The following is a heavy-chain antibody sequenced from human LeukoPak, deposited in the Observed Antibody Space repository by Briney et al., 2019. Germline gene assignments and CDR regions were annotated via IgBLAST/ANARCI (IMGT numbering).Heavy chain of an antibody. CDR2: ISAYNGNT. CDR3: ARDGVYSSSSGGFDY. J-gene: IGHJ4*02. Sequence: ASVKVSCKASGYTFSSYGISWVRQAPGQGLEWTGWISAYNGNTNYAQKLQGRVTMTTDTSTSTAYMELRSLRSDDTAVYYCARDGVYSSSSGGFDYWGQGTLVTVSS. CDR1: GYTFSSYG. D-gene: IGHD6-6*01. V-gene: IGHV1-18*01.